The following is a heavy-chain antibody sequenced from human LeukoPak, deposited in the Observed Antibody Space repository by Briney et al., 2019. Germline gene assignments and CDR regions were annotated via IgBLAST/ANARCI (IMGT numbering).Heavy chain of an antibody. CDR3: ARDRSSGGIYYYYYMDV. Sequence: ASVKVSGKASGYTFTSYGISWVRQAPGQGLEWMGWISAYNGNTNYAQKLQGRVTMTTDTSTSTAYMELRSLRSDDTAVYYCARDRSSGGIYYYYYMDVWGKGTTVTVSS. V-gene: IGHV1-18*01. D-gene: IGHD1-14*01. J-gene: IGHJ6*03. CDR1: GYTFTSYG. CDR2: ISAYNGNT.